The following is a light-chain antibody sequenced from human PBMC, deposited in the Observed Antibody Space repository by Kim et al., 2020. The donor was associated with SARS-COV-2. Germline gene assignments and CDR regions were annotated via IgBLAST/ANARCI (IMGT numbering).Light chain of an antibody. V-gene: IGKV1-6*01. Sequence: AVQMTQSPSSLSASVGDRVTITCRASQGIGNDLGWYQQKPGKAPELLIYAASSLQSGVPSRFSGSGSGTDFTLTNSSLQPEDFATYYCLQDYNYPRTFGQGTKVDIK. J-gene: IGKJ1*01. CDR3: LQDYNYPRT. CDR2: AAS. CDR1: QGIGND.